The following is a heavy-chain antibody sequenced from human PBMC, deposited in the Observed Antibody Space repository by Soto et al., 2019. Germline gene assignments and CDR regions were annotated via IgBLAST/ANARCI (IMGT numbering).Heavy chain of an antibody. Sequence: ASVKVSCKVSGYTINELSMHWVRQAPGKGLEWIGVIDPEDGETIYAQKFRGRVTMARDTSTSTVYMDLSSLRSDDTAVYYCARDLAAADYWGQGTLVTVS. CDR1: GYTINELS. V-gene: IGHV1-24*01. J-gene: IGHJ4*02. CDR3: ARDLAAADY. D-gene: IGHD6-13*01. CDR2: IDPEDGET.